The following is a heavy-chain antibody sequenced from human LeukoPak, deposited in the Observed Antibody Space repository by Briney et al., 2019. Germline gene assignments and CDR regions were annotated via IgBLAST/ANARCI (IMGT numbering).Heavy chain of an antibody. Sequence: GSLRLSCAASGFTFSSYWMRWVRQAPGKGLEWVANIKQDGSEKYYVDSVKGRFTISRDNAKNSLYLQMNSLRAEDTAVYYCARLVRGYEIVDYWGQGTLVTVSS. CDR2: IKQDGSEK. CDR3: ARLVRGYEIVDY. V-gene: IGHV3-7*01. CDR1: GFTFSSYW. J-gene: IGHJ4*02. D-gene: IGHD5-12*01.